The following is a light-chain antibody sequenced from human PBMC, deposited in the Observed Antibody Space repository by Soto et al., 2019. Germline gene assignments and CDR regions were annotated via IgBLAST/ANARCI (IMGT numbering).Light chain of an antibody. CDR1: SSDVGGYNY. CDR2: DVS. V-gene: IGLV2-14*01. Sequence: QSVLTQPASVSGSPGQSITISCTGTSSDVGGYNYVSWYQQHPGNAPNLMIYDVSNRPSGVPNCFSGSKSGNTASLTISGLQAEDEADYYCSSYTSSSTLPYVFGTGTKVTVL. CDR3: SSYTSSSTLPYV. J-gene: IGLJ1*01.